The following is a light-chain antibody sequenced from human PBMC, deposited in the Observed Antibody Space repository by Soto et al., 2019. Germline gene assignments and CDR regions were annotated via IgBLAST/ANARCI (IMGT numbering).Light chain of an antibody. Sequence: QSVLTQPPSASGTPGQRVTFSCSGSSXNIGINTVNWYRQIPGTAPQLLISDNHRRPSGVPDRFSGSKSGTSASLAISGLQSEDEANYFCAAWDVSLKGVVVGTGTNVTVL. CDR3: AAWDVSLKGVV. CDR2: DNH. V-gene: IGLV1-44*01. J-gene: IGLJ1*01. CDR1: SXNIGINT.